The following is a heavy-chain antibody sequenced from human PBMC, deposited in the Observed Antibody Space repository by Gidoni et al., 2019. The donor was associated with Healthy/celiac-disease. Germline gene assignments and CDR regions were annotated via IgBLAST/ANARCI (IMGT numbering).Heavy chain of an antibody. J-gene: IGHJ6*04. CDR2: IDSVGST. CDR3: ARDDRLNYYDSSGYNYYYGMDV. V-gene: IGHV3-53*01. D-gene: IGHD3-22*01. Sequence: EVQLVESGGGLILPGGSLRLSCAASGFTVSRNYMSCVRQAPGKGLEGVSVIDSVGSTYYADSVKGRFTISRDNSKNTLYLQMNSLRAEDTAVYYCARDDRLNYYDSSGYNYYYGMDVWGKGTTVTVSS. CDR1: GFTVSRNY.